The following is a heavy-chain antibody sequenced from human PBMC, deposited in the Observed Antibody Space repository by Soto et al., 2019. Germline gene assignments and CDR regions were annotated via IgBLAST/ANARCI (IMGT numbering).Heavy chain of an antibody. CDR1: GFTFSSYA. CDR2: ISGSGGST. Sequence: EVQLLESGGGLVQPGGSLRLSCAASGFTFSSYAMSWVRQAPGKGLEWVSAISGSGGSTYYADSVKGRFTISRDNSKNTLYLQMNSLRAEDTAVYYCAKDGGVYYDSSGYSLATKGAFDIWGQGTMVTVSS. CDR3: AKDGGVYYDSSGYSLATKGAFDI. D-gene: IGHD3-22*01. J-gene: IGHJ3*02. V-gene: IGHV3-23*01.